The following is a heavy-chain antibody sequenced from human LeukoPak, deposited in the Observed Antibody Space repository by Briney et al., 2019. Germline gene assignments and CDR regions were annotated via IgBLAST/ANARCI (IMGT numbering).Heavy chain of an antibody. D-gene: IGHD5-18*01. V-gene: IGHV1-2*02. CDR1: GYSFTGYY. CDR3: ARGWIQLRGDWFDP. J-gene: IGHJ5*02. Sequence: ASVKVSCKASGYSFTGYYMHWLRQAPGQGLEWMGWINPNSGGTNYAQKFQGRVSMTRDTSISTAYMELSRLRSDDTAVYYCARGWIQLRGDWFDPWGQGTLVTVSS. CDR2: INPNSGGT.